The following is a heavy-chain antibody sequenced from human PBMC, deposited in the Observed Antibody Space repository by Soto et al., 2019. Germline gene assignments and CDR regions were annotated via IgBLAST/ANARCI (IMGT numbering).Heavy chain of an antibody. V-gene: IGHV5-10-1*01. CDR2: IDPSDSYT. CDR3: ARLPLLWFGELFAQVAFDI. Sequence: GESLKISCKGSGYSFTSYWISWVRQMPGKGLEWMGRIDPSDSYTNYSPSFQGHVTISADKSISTAYLQWSSLKASDTAMYYCARLPLLWFGELFAQVAFDIWGQGTVVTVS. CDR1: GYSFTSYW. D-gene: IGHD3-10*01. J-gene: IGHJ3*02.